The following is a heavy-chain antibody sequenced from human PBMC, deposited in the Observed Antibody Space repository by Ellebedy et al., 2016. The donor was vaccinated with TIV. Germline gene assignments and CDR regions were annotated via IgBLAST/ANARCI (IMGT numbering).Heavy chain of an antibody. Sequence: SETLSLXXAVYGGSFSGYYWSWIRQPPGKGLEWIGEINHSGSTNYNPSLKSRVTISVDTSKNQFSLKLSSVTAADTAVYYCARARHLRGVIIGPKGPKTGAFDYWGQGTLVTVSS. D-gene: IGHD3-10*01. CDR1: GGSFSGYY. CDR2: INHSGST. J-gene: IGHJ4*02. CDR3: ARARHLRGVIIGPKGPKTGAFDY. V-gene: IGHV4-34*01.